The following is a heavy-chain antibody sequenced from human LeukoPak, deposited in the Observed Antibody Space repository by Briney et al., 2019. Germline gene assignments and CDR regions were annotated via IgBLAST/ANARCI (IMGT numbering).Heavy chain of an antibody. Sequence: GGSLRLSCAASGFTFSSYGMNWVRQAPGKGLEWVSSISSSSSYIYYADSVKGRFTISRDNAKNSLYLQMNSLRAEDTAVYYCARGPAMIYYYYMDVWGKGTTVTISS. V-gene: IGHV3-21*01. CDR2: ISSSSSYI. CDR1: GFTFSSYG. J-gene: IGHJ6*03. CDR3: ARGPAMIYYYYMDV. D-gene: IGHD3-16*01.